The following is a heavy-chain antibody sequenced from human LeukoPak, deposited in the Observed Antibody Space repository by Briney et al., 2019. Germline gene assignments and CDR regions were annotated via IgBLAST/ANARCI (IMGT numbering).Heavy chain of an antibody. Sequence: GASVKVSCKASGYTFTSYDINWVRQATGQGLEWMGWMNPNSGNTGYAQKFQGRVTMTRNTSISTAYMELSSLRSEDTAVYYCARDWPDGNWFDPWGQGTLVTVSS. CDR3: ARDWPDGNWFDP. CDR2: MNPNSGNT. D-gene: IGHD1-1*01. J-gene: IGHJ5*02. V-gene: IGHV1-8*01. CDR1: GYTFTSYD.